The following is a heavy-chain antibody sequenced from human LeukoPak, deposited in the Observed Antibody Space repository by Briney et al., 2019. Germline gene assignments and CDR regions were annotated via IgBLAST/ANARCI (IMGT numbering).Heavy chain of an antibody. D-gene: IGHD6-13*01. J-gene: IGHJ3*02. Sequence: SETVSLTCTVSGGSISNYYWSWIRQPPGKGLEWIGYIYYSGSTNYNPSLKSRVTISVDTSKNQFSLKLSSVTAADTAVYYCAREAGGQQLVYAFDIWGQGTMVTVSS. V-gene: IGHV4-59*01. CDR1: GGSISNYY. CDR2: IYYSGST. CDR3: AREAGGQQLVYAFDI.